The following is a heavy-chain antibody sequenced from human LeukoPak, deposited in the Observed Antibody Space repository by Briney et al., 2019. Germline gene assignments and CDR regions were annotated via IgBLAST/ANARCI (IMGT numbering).Heavy chain of an antibody. CDR1: GGSIRNYF. Sequence: SETLSHTCAVSGGSIRNYFWSWIRQPAGKGLEWIGRIYTSGSTDYNPSLRSRVTMSVDTSRNQFSLRLTSMTAADTAVYYCARESKSYDGSGFYHDYWGQGTLVAVSS. CDR3: ARESKSYDGSGFYHDY. CDR2: IYTSGST. J-gene: IGHJ4*02. D-gene: IGHD3-22*01. V-gene: IGHV4-4*07.